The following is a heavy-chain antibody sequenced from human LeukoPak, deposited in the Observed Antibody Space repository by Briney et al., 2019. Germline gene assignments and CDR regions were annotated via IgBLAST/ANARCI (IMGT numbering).Heavy chain of an antibody. CDR3: ESLGGQGLARNDY. J-gene: IGHJ4*02. D-gene: IGHD3-16*01. Sequence: PGGSLRLSCAASGFTFSSFAMSWVRQAPGKGLEWVSIISGSGGSTHYADSVKGRFTISRDRSKNTLYLQMTSLRADDTAVYYCESLGGQGLARNDYWGQGSLLTVSS. CDR2: ISGSGGST. V-gene: IGHV3-23*01. CDR1: GFTFSSFA.